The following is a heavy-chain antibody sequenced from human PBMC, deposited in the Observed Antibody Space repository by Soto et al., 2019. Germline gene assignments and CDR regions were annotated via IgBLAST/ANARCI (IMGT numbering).Heavy chain of an antibody. J-gene: IGHJ4*02. CDR3: ASGGSSLNFDS. D-gene: IGHD6-6*01. Sequence: EVQLVESGGGLVQPGGSLRLSCAASGFTFRSYWMQWVRQPPGKGLVWVSWINSDGSSTSYADSVKGRFTISRDNAKNTLYLQMNSLRAEDTAVYYCASGGSSLNFDSWGQGTLVTVSS. CDR1: GFTFRSYW. CDR2: INSDGSST. V-gene: IGHV3-74*01.